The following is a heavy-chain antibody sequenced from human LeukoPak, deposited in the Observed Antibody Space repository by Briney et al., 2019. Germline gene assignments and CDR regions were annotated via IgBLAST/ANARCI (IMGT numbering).Heavy chain of an antibody. CDR3: ARGRDGHTP. D-gene: IGHD5-24*01. CDR1: GGSMSGYY. V-gene: IGHV4-59*01. J-gene: IGHJ5*02. CDR2: IYYSGST. Sequence: SETLSLTCTVSGGSMSGYYWSWIRQPPGKGLEWIGYIYYSGSTSYNPSLKSRVTISADTSNNQFSLRLSSVTAADTAVYHCARGRDGHTPWGQGTLVTVSS.